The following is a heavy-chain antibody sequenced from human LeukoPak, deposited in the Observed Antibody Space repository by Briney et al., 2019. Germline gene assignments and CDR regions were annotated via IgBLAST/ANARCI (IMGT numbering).Heavy chain of an antibody. CDR3: AKGGGYYDSSGYYYYFDY. V-gene: IGHV3-23*01. CDR2: ISGSGGST. CDR1: GFTFSSYA. J-gene: IGHJ4*02. Sequence: PGGSLRLSCAASGFTFSSYAMSWVRQAPGKGLEWVSAISGSGGSTYYADSVKGRFTISRDNSKNTLYVQMDSLRAEDTAVYYCAKGGGYYDSSGYYYYFDYWGQGTLVTVSS. D-gene: IGHD3-22*01.